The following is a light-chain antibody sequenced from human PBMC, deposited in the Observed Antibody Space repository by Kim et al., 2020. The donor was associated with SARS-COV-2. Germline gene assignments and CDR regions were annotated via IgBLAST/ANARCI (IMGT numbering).Light chain of an antibody. CDR1: SLRSYY. J-gene: IGLJ3*02. CDR3: TSRDSNANHPV. Sequence: SSELTQDPAVSVALGQTVRITCQGDSLRSYYASWYQQKPGQAPVLVIYAKNNRPSGIPDRFSGSSSGSTASLTITGAQAADEADYYCTSRDSNANHPVFGGGTQLTVL. V-gene: IGLV3-19*01. CDR2: AKN.